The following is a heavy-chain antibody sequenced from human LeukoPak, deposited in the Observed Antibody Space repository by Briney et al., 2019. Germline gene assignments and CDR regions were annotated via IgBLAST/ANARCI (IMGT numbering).Heavy chain of an antibody. CDR2: ISYDGSNK. CDR1: GFTFSNYA. Sequence: PGGSLRLSCAASGFTFSNYAMHWVRQAPGKGLEWVASISYDGSNKYYADSVKGRFTISRDNSKNTLYLQMNSLRAEDTAVYYCAKDAHPPRDGYNPYYFDYWGHGTLVTVSS. CDR3: AKDAHPPRDGYNPYYFDY. J-gene: IGHJ4*01. V-gene: IGHV3-30*04. D-gene: IGHD5-24*01.